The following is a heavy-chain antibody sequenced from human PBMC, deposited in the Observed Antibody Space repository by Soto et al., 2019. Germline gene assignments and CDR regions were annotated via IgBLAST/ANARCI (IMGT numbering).Heavy chain of an antibody. Sequence: GGSLRLSCTASGFTFSSYWMHWVRQAPGKGLVWVSRINSDGSSTSYADSVKGRFTISRDNAKNTLYLQMNSLRAEDTAVYYCARDTRTMLYDSSGTGGLNYYYYYCMDVWGQGTTVTVSS. D-gene: IGHD3-22*01. CDR1: GFTFSSYW. CDR3: ARDTRTMLYDSSGTGGLNYYYYYCMDV. V-gene: IGHV3-74*01. J-gene: IGHJ6*02. CDR2: INSDGSST.